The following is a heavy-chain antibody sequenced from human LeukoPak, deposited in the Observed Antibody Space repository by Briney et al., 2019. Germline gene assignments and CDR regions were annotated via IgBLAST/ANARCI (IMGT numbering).Heavy chain of an antibody. V-gene: IGHV4-59*08. Sequence: SETLSLTCTVSGGSISSYYWSWIRQPPGKGLEWIGYIYYSGSTNYNPSLKSRVTISVDTSKNQFSLKPSSVTAADTAVYYCARHVSSDDSGGYYYVGAFDIWGQGTMATVSS. J-gene: IGHJ3*02. CDR2: IYYSGST. CDR1: GGSISSYY. CDR3: ARHVSSDDSGGYYYVGAFDI. D-gene: IGHD3-22*01.